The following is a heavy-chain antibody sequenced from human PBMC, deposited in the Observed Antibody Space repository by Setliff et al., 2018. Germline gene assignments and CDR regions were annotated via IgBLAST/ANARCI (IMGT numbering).Heavy chain of an antibody. V-gene: IGHV4-31*03. J-gene: IGHJ6*03. CDR2: TYYSGST. Sequence: KPSETLSLTCTVSGGSISSGGYYWSWIRQHPGKGLEWIGYTYYSGSTYYNPSLKSRVTISVDTSKNQFSLKLSSVTAADTAVYYCARVYDYYMDVWGKGTTVTVSS. CDR1: GGSISSGGYY. CDR3: ARVYDYYMDV.